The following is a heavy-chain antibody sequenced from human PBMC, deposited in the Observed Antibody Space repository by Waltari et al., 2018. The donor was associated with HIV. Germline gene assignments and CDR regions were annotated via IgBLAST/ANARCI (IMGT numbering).Heavy chain of an antibody. Sequence: QVQLVQSGAEVKKPGASVKVSCKACGYTFTGYSMHWMRQAPGQGREWMGRINPHSSGTNCEPKFQSRVTMSRDTSISTAYMELRRLRADETAVYYCARDDRNYYDSSGYYYVSDYWGQGSLVTVSS. CDR2: INPHSSGT. D-gene: IGHD3-22*01. V-gene: IGHV1-2*06. CDR1: GYTFTGYS. J-gene: IGHJ4*02. CDR3: ARDDRNYYDSSGYYYVSDY.